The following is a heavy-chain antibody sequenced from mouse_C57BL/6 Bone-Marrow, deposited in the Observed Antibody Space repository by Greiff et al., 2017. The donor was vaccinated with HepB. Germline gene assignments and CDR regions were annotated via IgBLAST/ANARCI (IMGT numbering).Heavy chain of an antibody. Sequence: EVKLQESGPELVKPGASVKISCKASGYTFTDYYMNWVKQSHGKSLEWIGDINPNNGGTSYNQKFKGKATLTVDKSSSTAYMELRSLTSEDSAVYYCARDQLGRGNWYFDVWGTGTTVTVSS. CDR2: INPNNGGT. CDR1: GYTFTDYY. CDR3: ARDQLGRGNWYFDV. D-gene: IGHD4-1*02. V-gene: IGHV1-26*01. J-gene: IGHJ1*03.